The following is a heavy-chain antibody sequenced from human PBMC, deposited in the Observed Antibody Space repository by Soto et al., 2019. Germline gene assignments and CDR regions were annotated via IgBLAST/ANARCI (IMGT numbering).Heavy chain of an antibody. CDR1: GFTFSSYA. V-gene: IGHV3-23*01. CDR3: AKAAAKYYYYGMDV. CDR2: ISGSGGST. Sequence: PGGSLRLSCAASGFTFSSYAMSWVRRAPGKGLEWVSAISGSGGSTYYADSVKGRFTISRDNSKNTLYLQMNSLRAEDTAVYYCAKAAAKYYYYGMDVWGQGTTVTVSS. J-gene: IGHJ6*02.